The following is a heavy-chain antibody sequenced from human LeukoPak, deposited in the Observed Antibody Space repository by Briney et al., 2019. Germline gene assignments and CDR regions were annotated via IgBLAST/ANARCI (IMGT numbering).Heavy chain of an antibody. D-gene: IGHD6-6*01. CDR1: GFTFSSYA. J-gene: IGHJ4*02. V-gene: IGHV3-30*09. CDR2: ISYDGSNK. Sequence: GGSLRLSCAASGFTFSSYAMHWVRQAPGKGLEWVAVISYDGSNKYYADSVKGRFAISRDNSKNTLYLQMNSLRAEDTAVYYCARDESILSLGYYSDYWGQGTLVTVSS. CDR3: ARDESILSLGYYSDY.